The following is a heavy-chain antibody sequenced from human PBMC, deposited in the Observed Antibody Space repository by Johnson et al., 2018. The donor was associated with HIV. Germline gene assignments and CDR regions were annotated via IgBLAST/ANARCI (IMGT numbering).Heavy chain of an antibody. CDR2: VYSDGNT. Sequence: VQLVESGGGLVKPGGSLRLSCAASGFTFSDYYMSWVRQAPGRGLEWVSVVYSDGNTYYADSVKGRFTISRDNSKNTLYLQMNSLRAEDTAVYYCAKRGDSSGDAFDIWGQGTMVTVSS. CDR1: GFTFSDYY. J-gene: IGHJ3*02. V-gene: IGHV3-66*04. CDR3: AKRGDSSGDAFDI. D-gene: IGHD6-25*01.